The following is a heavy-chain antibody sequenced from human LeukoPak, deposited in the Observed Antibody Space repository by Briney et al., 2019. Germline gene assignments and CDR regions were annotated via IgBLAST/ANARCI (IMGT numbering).Heavy chain of an antibody. D-gene: IGHD6-25*01. CDR3: ARLLSSATWGAFDI. Sequence: PGESLKISCQGSGYRFTSYWIGWARQMPGKGLDWMGIINPGDSDARYSPSFQGQVTISADKSISTAYLQWSSLKASDTAMYYCARLLSSATWGAFDIWGQGAMVIVSS. CDR1: GYRFTSYW. J-gene: IGHJ3*02. CDR2: INPGDSDA. V-gene: IGHV5-51*01.